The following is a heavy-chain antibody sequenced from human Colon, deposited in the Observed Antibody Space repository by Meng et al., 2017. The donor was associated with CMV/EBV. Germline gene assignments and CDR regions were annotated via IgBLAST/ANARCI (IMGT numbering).Heavy chain of an antibody. V-gene: IGHV3-30-3*01. CDR1: GFSFSNHA. CDR3: ARRVLSEQCEWERFAFDI. D-gene: IGHD5-12*01. J-gene: IGHJ3*02. Sequence: GESLKISCAASGFSFSNHAMHWVRQAPGKGLEWVAVISYDGSHKYYADSVKGRFTISRDNSKNTLYLQVNSLRDVDTAVYYCARRVLSEQCEWERFAFDIWGRGTMVTVSS. CDR2: ISYDGSHK.